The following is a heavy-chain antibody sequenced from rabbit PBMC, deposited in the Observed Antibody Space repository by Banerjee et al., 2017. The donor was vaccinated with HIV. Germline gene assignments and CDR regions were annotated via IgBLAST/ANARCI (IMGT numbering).Heavy chain of an antibody. Sequence: QEQLEVSGGDLVKHEGSLTLTCTASGFSFSCSYWICWVRQAPGKGLEWIACIDAGSSGSTYYASWAKGRFTISKTSSATVTLQMTSLTAADTATYFCARDGSGWGANFNLWGPGTLVTVS. J-gene: IGHJ4*01. CDR1: GFSFSCSYW. CDR2: IDAGSSGST. CDR3: ARDGSGWGANFNL. D-gene: IGHD4-1*01. V-gene: IGHV1S45*01.